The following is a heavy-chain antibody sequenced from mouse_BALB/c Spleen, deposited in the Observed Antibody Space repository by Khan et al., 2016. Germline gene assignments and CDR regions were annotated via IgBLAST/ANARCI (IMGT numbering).Heavy chain of an antibody. V-gene: IGHV1-7*01. D-gene: IGHD2-3*01. CDR1: GYTFTSYW. CDR3: ARGLLDYDC. Sequence: QVQRKQSGAELAKPGASVKMSCKASGYTFTSYWMHWVKQRPGQGLEWIGYINPSTGYTEYNQKFKDKATLTADKSSSTAYMQLSSLTSEDSAVYDGARGLLDYDCGGQGTTLTVSS. J-gene: IGHJ2*01. CDR2: INPSTGYT.